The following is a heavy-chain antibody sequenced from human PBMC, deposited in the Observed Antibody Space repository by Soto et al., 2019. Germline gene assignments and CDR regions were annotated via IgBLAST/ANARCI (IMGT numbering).Heavy chain of an antibody. V-gene: IGHV3-74*03. CDR3: ARVASGSYDWFDP. Sequence: EVQLVESGGGLVQPGGSLRLSCAASKFTFSRYWMHWVRQTPGKGLMWVSRINTDGSRTTYADSVKGRFTISRDNAKNTVFLDMNSLRAEDTAVYCCARVASGSYDWFDPWGQGTLVTVSS. J-gene: IGHJ5*02. CDR2: INTDGSRT. D-gene: IGHD1-26*01. CDR1: KFTFSRYW.